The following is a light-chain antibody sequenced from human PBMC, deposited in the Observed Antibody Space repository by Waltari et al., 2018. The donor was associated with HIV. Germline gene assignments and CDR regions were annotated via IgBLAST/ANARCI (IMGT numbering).Light chain of an antibody. CDR2: EVS. CDR1: NRDVGGYNY. CDR3: SSYVGSNKWV. Sequence: QSALTQPPSASGSPGQSVTISCTGTNRDVGGYNYVSWYPHHPGKAPKLMIYEVSKRPSWVPVRFSGSKSGNMASLIVSGLQAEDEADYYCSSYVGSNKWVFGGWTKLTVL. J-gene: IGLJ3*02. V-gene: IGLV2-8*01.